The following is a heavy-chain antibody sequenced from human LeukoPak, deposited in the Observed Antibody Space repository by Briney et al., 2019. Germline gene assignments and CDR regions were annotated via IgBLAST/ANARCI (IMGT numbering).Heavy chain of an antibody. V-gene: IGHV3-15*01. CDR1: GFTFTNVW. CDR2: IKSKSDGETT. Sequence: GGSLRLSCAASGFTFTNVWMRWGRQTPWKGLEWVGRIKSKSDGETTDYAAPVKGRFTISRDDAKTMVYLQMNSLKSEDTAVYYCTTDRGSVWGQGTLVTVSS. J-gene: IGHJ4*02. CDR3: TTDRGSV.